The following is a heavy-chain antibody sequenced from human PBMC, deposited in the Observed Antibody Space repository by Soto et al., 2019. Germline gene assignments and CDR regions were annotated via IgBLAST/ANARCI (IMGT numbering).Heavy chain of an antibody. V-gene: IGHV1-69*08. J-gene: IGHJ4*02. Sequence: QVQLVQSGAEVKKPGSSVKVSCKASVGTFSSYTISWVRQAPGQGLEWMGRIIPILGIANYAQKFQGRVTITADKSTSTDYMELSSLRSEDTSVYYCAREEYYDGSGAFFDYWGQGTLVTVSS. CDR2: IIPILGIA. CDR1: VGTFSSYT. CDR3: AREEYYDGSGAFFDY. D-gene: IGHD3-10*01.